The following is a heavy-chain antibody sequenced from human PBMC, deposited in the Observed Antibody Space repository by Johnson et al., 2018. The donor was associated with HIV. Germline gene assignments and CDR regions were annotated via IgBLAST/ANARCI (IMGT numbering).Heavy chain of an antibody. J-gene: IGHJ3*02. CDR2: ISSKTDSYAT. D-gene: IGHD2-2*02. Sequence: VQLVESGGGLIQPGGSLRLSCAASGFTVSSNYMSWVRQASGKGLEWVGRISSKTDSYATGYAAAVKGRVAISREDSKNTAYLQMNSLKAEDAAVYYCTRRLYPENAFDIWGQGTMVTVSS. V-gene: IGHV3-73*01. CDR1: GFTVSSNY. CDR3: TRRLYPENAFDI.